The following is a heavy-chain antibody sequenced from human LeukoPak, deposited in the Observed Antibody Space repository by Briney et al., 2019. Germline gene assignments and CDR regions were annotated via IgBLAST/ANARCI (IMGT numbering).Heavy chain of an antibody. Sequence: GGSLRLSCAPSGFTFSSNWMSWVRQAQGKGLEWVANIKQDGSEKYYVDSVKGRFTISRDNAKNSLYLQMNSLRAEDTAVYYCARAGDYWGQGTLVTVSS. J-gene: IGHJ4*02. CDR1: GFTFSSNW. CDR3: ARAGDY. V-gene: IGHV3-7*03. CDR2: IKQDGSEK. D-gene: IGHD3-10*01.